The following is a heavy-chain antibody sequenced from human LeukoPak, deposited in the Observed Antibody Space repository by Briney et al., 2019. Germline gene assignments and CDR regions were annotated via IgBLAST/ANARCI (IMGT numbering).Heavy chain of an antibody. CDR2: VNPNSSDT. CDR3: ARASGSYWWFDS. V-gene: IGHV1-2*02. CDR1: GYTFTGYY. D-gene: IGHD1-26*01. J-gene: IGHJ5*01. Sequence: DSVKLSCKASGYTFTGYYLHWVRQAPGQGLEWMGCVNPNSSDTNYAQKFQGSVTMTRDTSISTVYMELSRLRSDDTAVYYCARASGSYWWFDSWGGGTLVTVSS.